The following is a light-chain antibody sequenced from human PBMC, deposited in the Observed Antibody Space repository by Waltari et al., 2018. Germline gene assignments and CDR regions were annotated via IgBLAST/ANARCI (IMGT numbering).Light chain of an antibody. CDR1: ARAIGNNNF. V-gene: IGLV2-14*03. CDR3: NSYTTKGTLVV. CDR2: DVS. Sequence: QSALTQPASVSASPGQSIPISCPGTARAIGNNNFVSWYRQHPGKAPQLVIYDVSRRPSDISPRFSGSKSGTTASLTIFGLQPEDEADYYCNSYTTKGTLVVFGGGTKLTVL. J-gene: IGLJ3*02.